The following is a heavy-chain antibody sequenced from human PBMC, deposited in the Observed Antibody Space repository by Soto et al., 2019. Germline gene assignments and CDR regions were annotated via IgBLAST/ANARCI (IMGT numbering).Heavy chain of an antibody. CDR1: GKNVTKYW. J-gene: IGHJ4*02. D-gene: IGHD5-12*01. V-gene: IGHV5-10-1*01. CDR2: IDPSDSST. CDR3: ASTPKWLQFHFDS. Sequence: GGAVKSSRKYSGKNVTKYWINRVCQMPGKGLEWVGRIDPSDSSTKSSPSFQGHVTISGDKSIRTAYLQWTGLQTSDTAMYYCASTPKWLQFHFDSWGQGTLVTAPQ.